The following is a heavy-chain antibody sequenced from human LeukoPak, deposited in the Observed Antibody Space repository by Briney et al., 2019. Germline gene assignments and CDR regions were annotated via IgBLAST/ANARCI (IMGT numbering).Heavy chain of an antibody. CDR2: INPNSGGT. D-gene: IGHD3-10*01. CDR1: GYTFTGYY. CDR3: ARADGIGESRLDY. J-gene: IGHJ4*02. Sequence: GASVKVSCKASGYTFTGYYMHWVRQAPGQGLEWMGWINPNSGGTNYAQKFQGRVTMTRDTSISTAYMELSRLRSDDTAVYYCARADGIGESRLDYWGQGTLVTVSS. V-gene: IGHV1-2*02.